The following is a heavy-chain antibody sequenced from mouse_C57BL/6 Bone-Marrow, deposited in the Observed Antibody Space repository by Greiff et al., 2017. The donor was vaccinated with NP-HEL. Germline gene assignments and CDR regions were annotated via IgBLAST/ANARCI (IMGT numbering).Heavy chain of an antibody. CDR2: INPSSGYT. J-gene: IGHJ1*03. Sequence: QVQLQQSGAELARPGASVKMSCKASGYTFTSYTMHWVKQRPGQGLEWIGYINPSSGYTKYNQKFKEKATLTADKSSSTAYMQLSSLTSEDSAVYYCASHYYGSSYWYFDVWGTGTTVTVSS. V-gene: IGHV1-4*01. D-gene: IGHD1-1*01. CDR3: ASHYYGSSYWYFDV. CDR1: GYTFTSYT.